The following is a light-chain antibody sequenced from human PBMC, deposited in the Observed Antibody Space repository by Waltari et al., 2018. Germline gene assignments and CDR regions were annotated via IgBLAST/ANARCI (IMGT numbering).Light chain of an antibody. Sequence: SYVLTQTQSVSVSPGQTATITCGGNNIGGNSVHCYQQKPGQAPVFVVYNDNDRPSGIPELLSGANSGNTATLLISSVDVADEDGYYCQLWDIGSVHKVFGSGTNVIVL. CDR1: NIGGNS. J-gene: IGLJ1*01. V-gene: IGLV3-21*02. CDR3: QLWDIGSVHKV. CDR2: NDN.